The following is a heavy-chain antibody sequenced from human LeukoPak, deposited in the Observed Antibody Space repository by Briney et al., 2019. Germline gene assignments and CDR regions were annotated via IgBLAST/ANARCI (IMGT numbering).Heavy chain of an antibody. Sequence: PSETLSLTCTVSGYSISSGYYWGWIRQPPGKGLEWIGSIYHSGSTYYNPSLKSRVTISVDTSKNQFSLKLSSVTAAVTDVYYCARRTRNYFDYWGQGTLVTVSS. D-gene: IGHD1-1*01. V-gene: IGHV4-38-2*02. CDR2: IYHSGST. J-gene: IGHJ4*02. CDR1: GYSISSGYY. CDR3: ARRTRNYFDY.